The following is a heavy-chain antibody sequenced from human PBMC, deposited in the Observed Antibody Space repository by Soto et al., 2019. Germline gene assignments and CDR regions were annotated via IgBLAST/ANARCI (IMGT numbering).Heavy chain of an antibody. Sequence: EVELVESGGGVAQPGGALRLSCAVSGLTFSHYLMHWVRQAPGGGLAWVSGINGDGRTTTYAESVKGRFTISRENAKNTMSLHMTSLRDAEAAVYFCACAPHYGGNSGPEDSWGQGTLVTVSS. D-gene: IGHD2-21*02. CDR3: ACAPHYGGNSGPEDS. CDR1: GLTFSHYL. J-gene: IGHJ4*02. V-gene: IGHV3-74*03. CDR2: INGDGRTT.